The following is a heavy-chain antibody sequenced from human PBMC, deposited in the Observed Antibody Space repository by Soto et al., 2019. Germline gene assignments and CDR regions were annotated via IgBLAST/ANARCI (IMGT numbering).Heavy chain of an antibody. D-gene: IGHD6-6*01. V-gene: IGHV3-23*01. J-gene: IGHJ1*01. CDR2: ISGSGGST. CDR1: GFTFSSYA. CDR3: AKPDSSSSGNFQH. Sequence: LRLSCAASGFTFSSYAMSWVRQAPGKGLEWVSAISGSGGSTYYADSVKGRFTISRDNSKNTLYLQMNSLRAEDTAVYYCAKPDSSSSGNFQHWGQGTLVTVSS.